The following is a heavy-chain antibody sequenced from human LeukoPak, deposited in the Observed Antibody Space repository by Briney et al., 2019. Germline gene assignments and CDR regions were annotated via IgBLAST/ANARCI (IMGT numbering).Heavy chain of an antibody. V-gene: IGHV1-46*01. J-gene: IGHJ6*03. Sequence: ASVKVSCKASGYTFTSYYMHWVRQAPGQGLEWMGIINPSGGSTSYAQKFQGRVTITRDTSTSTVYMELSSLRSEDTAVYYCARRQWELLGYYYYYMDVWGKGTTVTVSS. CDR3: ARRQWELLGYYYYYMDV. D-gene: IGHD1-26*01. CDR1: GYTFTSYY. CDR2: INPSGGST.